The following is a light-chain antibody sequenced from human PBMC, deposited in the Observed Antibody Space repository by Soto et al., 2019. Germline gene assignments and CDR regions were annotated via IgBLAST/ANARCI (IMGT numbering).Light chain of an antibody. J-gene: IGKJ4*01. CDR1: QSVSSSY. Sequence: ERMMTQSPATLSVSPGERATLSCRASQSVSSSYLAWYQQKPGQAPRLLIYGASSRATGIPDRFSGSGSGTDFTLTISRLEPEDFAVYYCQQYGSSPLTFGGGTKVDI. V-gene: IGKV3-20*01. CDR3: QQYGSSPLT. CDR2: GAS.